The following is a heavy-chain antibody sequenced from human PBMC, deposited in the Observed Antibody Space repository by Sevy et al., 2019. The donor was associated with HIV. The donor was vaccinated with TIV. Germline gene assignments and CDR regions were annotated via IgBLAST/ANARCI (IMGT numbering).Heavy chain of an antibody. Sequence: GGSLRLSCAASGFTFSSYWMHWVRQAPGKGLVWVSRINSDGSSTSYADSVKGRFTISRDNAKNTLYLKMNSLRAEDTAVYYCASQYYDFWSGYYHPFDYWGQGTLVTVSS. J-gene: IGHJ4*02. CDR3: ASQYYDFWSGYYHPFDY. D-gene: IGHD3-3*01. CDR2: INSDGSST. V-gene: IGHV3-74*01. CDR1: GFTFSSYW.